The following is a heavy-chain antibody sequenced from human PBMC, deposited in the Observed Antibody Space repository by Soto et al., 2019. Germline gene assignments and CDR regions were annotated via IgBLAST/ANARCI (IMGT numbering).Heavy chain of an antibody. CDR2: FDPEDGET. CDR3: ATLVGDITIFFESDY. CDR1: GYTLTELS. J-gene: IGHJ4*02. Sequence: ASVKVSCKVSGYTLTELSMHWVRQAPGKGLEWMGGFDPEDGETIYAQKFQGRVTMTEDTSTDTAYMELSCLGSEDTAVYYCATLVGDITIFFESDYWGQGTLVTVST. V-gene: IGHV1-24*01. D-gene: IGHD3-3*01.